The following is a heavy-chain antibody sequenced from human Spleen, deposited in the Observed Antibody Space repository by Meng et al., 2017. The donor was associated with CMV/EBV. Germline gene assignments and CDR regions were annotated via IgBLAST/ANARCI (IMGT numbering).Heavy chain of an antibody. CDR2: ISAYNGNT. J-gene: IGHJ4*02. V-gene: IGHV1-18*01. CDR1: GYTFTSYG. D-gene: IGHD4-23*01. Sequence: ASVKVSCKASGYTFTSYGISWVRQAPGQGLEWMGWISAYNGNTNYAQKLQGRVTMTTDTSTSTAYMELRSLRSDDTAVYYCARYQKSSMVVTPSLDYWGQGTLVTVSS. CDR3: ARYQKSSMVVTPSLDY.